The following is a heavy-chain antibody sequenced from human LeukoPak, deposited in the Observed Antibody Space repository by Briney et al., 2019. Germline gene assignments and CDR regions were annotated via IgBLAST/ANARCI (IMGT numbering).Heavy chain of an antibody. CDR2: ISASGDKT. CDR1: NFTFGVYA. CDR3: AKDRDGDFYFYMDV. J-gene: IGHJ6*03. V-gene: IGHV3-23*01. Sequence: GGSLRLSCAASNFTFGVYAMSWVRQAPGKGLEWISLISASGDKTYYADSGKGRFTVSRDNSRNTMYLQMDSLRAEDTAVYYCAKDRDGDFYFYMDVWGTGTTVIVSS. D-gene: IGHD4-17*01.